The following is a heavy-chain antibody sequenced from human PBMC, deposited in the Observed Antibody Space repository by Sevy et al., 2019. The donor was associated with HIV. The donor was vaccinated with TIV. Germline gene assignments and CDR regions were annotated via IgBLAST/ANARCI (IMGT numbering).Heavy chain of an antibody. CDR3: TTKAPIAAVGTDY. CDR2: IKSKTDGETT. CDR1: GFTFTNAW. V-gene: IGHV3-15*07. J-gene: IGHJ4*02. Sequence: GGSLRLSCVASGFTFTNAWMDWVRQAPGKGLEWVGRIKSKTDGETTAYAAPVKGSFSISRDDSKNTLYLQMNSLKTEDTAVYYCTTKAPIAAVGTDYWGQGTLVTVSS. D-gene: IGHD6-13*01.